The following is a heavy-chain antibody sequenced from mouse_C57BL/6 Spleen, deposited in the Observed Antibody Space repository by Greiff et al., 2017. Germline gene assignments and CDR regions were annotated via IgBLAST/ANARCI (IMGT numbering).Heavy chain of an antibody. CDR1: GYAFSSSW. CDR3: ARGGAYYYGSSQYGFDY. V-gene: IGHV1-82*01. D-gene: IGHD1-1*01. CDR2: IYPGDGDT. Sequence: QVQLQQSGPELVKPGASVKISCKASGYAFSSSWMNWVKQRPGKGLEWIGRIYPGDGDTNYNGKFKGKATLTADKSSSTAYMQLSSLTSEDSAVYVCARGGAYYYGSSQYGFDYWGQGTTLTVSS. J-gene: IGHJ2*01.